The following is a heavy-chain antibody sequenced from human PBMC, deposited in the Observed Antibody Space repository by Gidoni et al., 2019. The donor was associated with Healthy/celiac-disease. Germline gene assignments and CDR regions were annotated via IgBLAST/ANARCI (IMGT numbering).Heavy chain of an antibody. CDR1: GFPFCGSS. CDR2: IRSKAYGGTT. Sequence: EVQLVESEGGLVQPWRSLRLTCSASGFPFCGSSMRWVRQSPGKGLGWVGVIRSKAYGGTTEYAASVKGRFTISRDDSKSIAYLQMNSLKTEDTAVYYCTRDPEDSSSWDYYYYYMDVWGKGTTVTVSS. D-gene: IGHD6-13*01. J-gene: IGHJ6*03. V-gene: IGHV3-49*04. CDR3: TRDPEDSSSWDYYYYYMDV.